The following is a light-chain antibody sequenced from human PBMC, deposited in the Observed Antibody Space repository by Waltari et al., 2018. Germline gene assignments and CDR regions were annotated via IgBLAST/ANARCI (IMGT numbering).Light chain of an antibody. CDR3: QLYGTSFLWT. J-gene: IGKJ1*01. CDR1: QTVNSNY. V-gene: IGKV3-20*01. Sequence: ESVLTQSPHTLSLSPGARATLSCRAMQTVNSNYLDWYQQKSGQAPRLLIYGASKRATGIPDRFSGSGSETAFTRTISRLEPEDFAVYYCQLYGTSFLWTFGQGTRVEI. CDR2: GAS.